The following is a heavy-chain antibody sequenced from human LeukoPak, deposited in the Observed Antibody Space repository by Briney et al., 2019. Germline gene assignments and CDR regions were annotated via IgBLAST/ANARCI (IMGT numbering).Heavy chain of an antibody. CDR3: ARGQYSYGSYFDY. CDR1: GGSISSYY. V-gene: IGHV4-59*12. D-gene: IGHD5-18*01. CDR2: IYYSGST. Sequence: PSETLSLTCTVSGGSISSYYWSWIRQPPGKGLEWIGYIYYSGSTNYNPSLKSRVTISVDTSKNQFSLKLSSVTAADTAVYYCARGQYSYGSYFDYWGQGTLVTVSS. J-gene: IGHJ4*02.